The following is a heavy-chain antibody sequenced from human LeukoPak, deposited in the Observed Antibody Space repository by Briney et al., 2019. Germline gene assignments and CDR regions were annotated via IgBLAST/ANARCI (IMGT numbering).Heavy chain of an antibody. CDR2: ISSNGGST. CDR3: ARVDAYSSSWWDDF. D-gene: IGHD6-6*01. V-gene: IGHV3-64*01. CDR1: GFTFSSYA. J-gene: IGHJ4*02. Sequence: GGSLRLSCAASGFTFSSYAMHWVRQAPGKGLEYVSAISSNGGSTYYANSVKGRFTISRDNAKNSLYLQMNNLRAGDTAVYYCARVDAYSSSWWDDFWGQGTLVTVSS.